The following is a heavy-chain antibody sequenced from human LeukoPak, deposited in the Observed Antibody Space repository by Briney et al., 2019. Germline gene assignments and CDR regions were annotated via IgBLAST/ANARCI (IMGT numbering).Heavy chain of an antibody. CDR3: ARGRGWELLGFLNWFDP. J-gene: IGHJ5*02. D-gene: IGHD1-26*01. CDR2: MNPNSGNT. CDR1: GYTVTNYD. V-gene: IGHV1-8*01. Sequence: GASVKVSCKTSGYTVTNYDINWVRQATGQGLEWMGWMNPNSGNTGYAQKFQGRVTITRNTSISTAYMELSSLRSEDTAVYYCARGRGWELLGFLNWFDPWGQGTLVTVSS.